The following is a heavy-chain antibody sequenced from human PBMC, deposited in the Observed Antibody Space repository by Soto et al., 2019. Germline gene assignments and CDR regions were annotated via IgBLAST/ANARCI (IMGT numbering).Heavy chain of an antibody. CDR2: IYHSGST. CDR3: AGEYLWFGELLSMGFDP. J-gene: IGHJ5*02. Sequence: QVQLQESGPGLVKPSGTLSLTCAVSGGSISSSNWWSWVRQPPGKGLEWIGEIYHSGSTNYNPSPNSRVTMSVAKSKNQFSLKLSSVTAADTAVYYCAGEYLWFGELLSMGFDPWGQGTLVTVSS. D-gene: IGHD3-10*01. CDR1: GGSISSSNW. V-gene: IGHV4-4*02.